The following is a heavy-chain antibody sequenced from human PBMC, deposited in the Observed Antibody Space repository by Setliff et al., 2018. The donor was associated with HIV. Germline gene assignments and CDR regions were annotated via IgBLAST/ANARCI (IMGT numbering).Heavy chain of an antibody. D-gene: IGHD3-16*01. J-gene: IGHJ4*01. CDR3: ARGAINDYVSGRLTYLDT. V-gene: IGHV4-38-2*02. Sequence: SETLSLTCSVSGPSLSTGHHWGWIRQTPEKGLEWIGEIDHSGSTNYNPSLRSRVIMSMDTSKNQVSLKLSSMTAADTAVYYCARGAINDYVSGRLTYLDTWGQGALVTVSS. CDR1: GPSLSTGHH. CDR2: IDHSGST.